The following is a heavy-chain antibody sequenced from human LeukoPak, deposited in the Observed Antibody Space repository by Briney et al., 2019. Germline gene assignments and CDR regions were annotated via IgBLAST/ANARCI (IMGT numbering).Heavy chain of an antibody. CDR3: AGESSGSGYYYDFDY. CDR2: ISAYNGNT. V-gene: IGHV1-18*01. J-gene: IGHJ4*02. D-gene: IGHD3-22*01. CDR1: GYTFTSYG. Sequence: ASVKVSCKASGYTFTSYGISWVRQAPGQGLEGMGWISAYNGNTNYAQKLQGRVTMTTDTSTSTAYMELRSLRSDDTAVYYCAGESSGSGYYYDFDYWGQGTLVTVSS.